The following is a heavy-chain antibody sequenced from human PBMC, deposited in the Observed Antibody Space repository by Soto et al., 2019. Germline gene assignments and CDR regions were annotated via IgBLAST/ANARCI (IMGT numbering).Heavy chain of an antibody. V-gene: IGHV4-30-4*01. CDR1: GGSISSGDYY. J-gene: IGHJ4*02. CDR3: ARGRRHYYDSSGYAH. CDR2: IYYSGST. D-gene: IGHD3-22*01. Sequence: TLSLTCTVSGGSISSGDYYWSWIRQPPGKGLEWIGYIYYSGSTYYNPSLKSRVTISVDTSKDQFSLKLSSVTAADTAVYYCARGRRHYYDSSGYAHWGQGTLVTVSS.